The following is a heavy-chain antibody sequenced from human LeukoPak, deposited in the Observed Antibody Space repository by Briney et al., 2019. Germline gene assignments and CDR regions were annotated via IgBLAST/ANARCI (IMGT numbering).Heavy chain of an antibody. CDR1: GGSISSGSYY. J-gene: IGHJ4*02. D-gene: IGHD5-24*01. V-gene: IGHV4-61*02. Sequence: SETLSLTCTVSGGSISSGSYYWSWIRQPAGKGLEWIGRIYSSGSTNYNPSLKSRVTISLDTSKNQFSLKLSSVTAADTAVYYCARDLYRCGRWLQCPLEYWGQGTLVTVSS. CDR2: IYSSGST. CDR3: ARDLYRCGRWLQCPLEY.